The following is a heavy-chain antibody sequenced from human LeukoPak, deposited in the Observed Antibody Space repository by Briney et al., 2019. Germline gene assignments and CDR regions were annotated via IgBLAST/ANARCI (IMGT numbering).Heavy chain of an antibody. V-gene: IGHV3-23*01. CDR1: GFTFSTYA. CDR2: VSNSGGGT. D-gene: IGHD3-3*01. Sequence: GGSLRLSCAASGFTFSTYAMSWVRQAPGKGLEWVSAVSNSGGGTYYADSVKGRFTISRDNSKNMLYLQMNSLRAEDTAVYYCAKCSIFGVVITTPFDYWGLGNLVTVSS. J-gene: IGHJ4*02. CDR3: AKCSIFGVVITTPFDY.